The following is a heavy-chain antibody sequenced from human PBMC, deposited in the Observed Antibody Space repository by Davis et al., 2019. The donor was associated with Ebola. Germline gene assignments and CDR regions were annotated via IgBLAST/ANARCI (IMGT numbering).Heavy chain of an antibody. J-gene: IGHJ4*02. CDR1: GGSISSYY. CDR3: ASNRRRDSSIDIAAAGPFDY. V-gene: IGHV4-59*01. D-gene: IGHD6-13*01. Sequence: PSETLSLTCTVSGGSISSYYWSWIRQPPGKGLEWIGYIYYSGSTNYNPSLKSRVTISVDTSKNQFSLKLSSVTAADTAVYYCASNRRRDSSIDIAAAGPFDYWGQGTLVTVSS. CDR2: IYYSGST.